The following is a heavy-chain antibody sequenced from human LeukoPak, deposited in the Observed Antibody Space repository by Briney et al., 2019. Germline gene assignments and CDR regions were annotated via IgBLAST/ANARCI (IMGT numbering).Heavy chain of an antibody. CDR1: GFRFSSYW. CDR2: IKQYGSDK. D-gene: IGHD2-8*02. Sequence: PGGSLRLSCAASGFRFSSYWMTWVRQAPGKGLEWVATIKQYGSDKYYVDSVKGRFTISRDNSKNTLYLQMNSLRAEDTAVYYCARDRVLGYYSDYWGQGTLVTVSS. V-gene: IGHV3-7*01. CDR3: ARDRVLGYYSDY. J-gene: IGHJ4*02.